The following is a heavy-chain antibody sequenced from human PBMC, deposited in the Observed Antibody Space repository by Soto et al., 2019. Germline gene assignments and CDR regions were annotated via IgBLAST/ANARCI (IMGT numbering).Heavy chain of an antibody. CDR1: GFSLSTSGVG. D-gene: IGHD3-9*01. CDR2: IYWDDDK. V-gene: IGHV2-5*02. Sequence: QITLKESGPTLVKPTQTLTLTCTFSGFSLSTSGVGVGWIRQPPGKALEWLALIYWDDDKRYSPSLKSRLTTPKDTAKYRVVLTITNMDPVDTATYYCAHSEPEFRYFDWLSDGDYFDYWGQGTLVTVSS. J-gene: IGHJ4*02. CDR3: AHSEPEFRYFDWLSDGDYFDY.